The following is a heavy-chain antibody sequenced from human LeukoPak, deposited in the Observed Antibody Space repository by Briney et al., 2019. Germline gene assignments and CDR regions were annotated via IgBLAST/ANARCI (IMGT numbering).Heavy chain of an antibody. J-gene: IGHJ4*02. Sequence: SETLSLTCTVSGGSISSGGYYWSWIRQHPGKGLEWIGYIYYRGSTYYNPSLKSRVTISVDTSRNQFSLKLSSVTAADTAVYYCARDTRSYGSGSYYNAFDYWGQGTLVTVSS. D-gene: IGHD3-10*01. CDR1: GGSISSGGYY. V-gene: IGHV4-31*03. CDR2: IYYRGST. CDR3: ARDTRSYGSGSYYNAFDY.